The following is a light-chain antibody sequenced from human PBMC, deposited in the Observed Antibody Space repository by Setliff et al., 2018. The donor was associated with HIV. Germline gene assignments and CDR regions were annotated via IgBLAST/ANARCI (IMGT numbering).Light chain of an antibody. CDR1: SSDVGGHNY. CDR2: DVS. J-gene: IGLJ1*01. CDR3: SSYTNTPLYV. Sequence: QSALTQPASVSGSPGQSITISCTGTSSDVGGHNYVSWYQQHPGKAPKLIIYDVSNRPSGASNRFSGPKSGNTASLTISGLQAEDEADYYCSSYTNTPLYVFGTGTKVTVL. V-gene: IGLV2-14*03.